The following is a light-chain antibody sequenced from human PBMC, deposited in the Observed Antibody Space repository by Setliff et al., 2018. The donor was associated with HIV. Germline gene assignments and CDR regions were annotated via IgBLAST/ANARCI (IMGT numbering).Light chain of an antibody. V-gene: IGLV2-14*01. Sequence: QSALTQPDSVSGSPGQSITISCTGTSSDVGGYNYVSWYQQHPGKAPKLMIYDVSKRPSGVSNRFSGSKSGNTASLTISGLQAEDEADYYCSSYTRSSTSYVFGTGTKV. CDR3: SSYTRSSTSYV. J-gene: IGLJ1*01. CDR2: DVS. CDR1: SSDVGGYNY.